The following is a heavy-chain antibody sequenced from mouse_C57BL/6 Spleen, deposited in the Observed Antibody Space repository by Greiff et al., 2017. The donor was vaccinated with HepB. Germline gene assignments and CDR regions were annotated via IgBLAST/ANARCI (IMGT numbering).Heavy chain of an antibody. D-gene: IGHD1-1*01. J-gene: IGHJ3*01. V-gene: IGHV1-82*01. CDR3: ARSDYYGSSWFAY. CDR1: GYAFSSSW. CDR2: IYPGDGDT. Sequence: QVQLKHSGPELVKPGASVKISCKASGYAFSSSWMNWVKQRPGKGLEWIGRIYPGDGDTNYNGKFKGKATLTADKSSSTAYMQLSSLTSEDSAVYFCARSDYYGSSWFAYWGQGTLVTVSA.